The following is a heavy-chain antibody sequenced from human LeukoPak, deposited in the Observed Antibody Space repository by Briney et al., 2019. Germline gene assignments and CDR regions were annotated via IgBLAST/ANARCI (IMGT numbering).Heavy chain of an antibody. Sequence: GGSLRLSCAASGFTFDDYAMHWVRQAPGKGLEWVSSISSSSSYIYYADSVKGRFTISRDNAKNSLYLQMNSLRAEDTAVYYCARDEELERGAGDPGDFDYWGQGTLVTVSS. D-gene: IGHD1-1*01. J-gene: IGHJ4*02. V-gene: IGHV3-21*01. CDR1: GFTFDDYA. CDR3: ARDEELERGAGDPGDFDY. CDR2: ISSSSSYI.